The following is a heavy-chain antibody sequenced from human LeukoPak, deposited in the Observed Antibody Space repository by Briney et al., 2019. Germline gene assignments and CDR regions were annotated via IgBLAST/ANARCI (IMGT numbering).Heavy chain of an antibody. CDR1: GGSFSGYY. D-gene: IGHD1-26*01. CDR2: INHSGST. J-gene: IGHJ4*02. Sequence: SETLSLTCAVYGGSFSGYYWSWIRQPPGKGLEWIGEINHSGSTNYNPSLKSRVTISVDTSKNQFSLKLSSVTAADTAVYYCARGLERELPDYWGQGTLVTVSS. V-gene: IGHV4-34*01. CDR3: ARGLERELPDY.